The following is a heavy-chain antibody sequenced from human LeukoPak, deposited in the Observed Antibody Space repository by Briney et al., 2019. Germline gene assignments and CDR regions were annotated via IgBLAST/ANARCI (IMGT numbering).Heavy chain of an antibody. V-gene: IGHV3-48*01. J-gene: IGHJ4*02. CDR3: ARDRLLSYFDY. Sequence: PGGSLRLSCAASGFTFSSYSMNWVRQAPGKGLEWVSYISSSSGTIYYADSVKGRFTISRDNAKNSLYLQMNSLRAEDTAVYYCARDRLLSYFDYWGQGTLVTVSS. D-gene: IGHD3-3*01. CDR2: ISSSSGTI. CDR1: GFTFSSYS.